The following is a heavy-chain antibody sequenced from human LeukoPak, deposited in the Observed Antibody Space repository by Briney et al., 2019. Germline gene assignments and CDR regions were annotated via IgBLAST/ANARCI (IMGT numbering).Heavy chain of an antibody. J-gene: IGHJ4*02. CDR1: GGSISSSSYY. CDR2: IYYSGST. D-gene: IGHD5-18*01. Sequence: AETLSLTCTVSGGSISSSSYYWGWIRQPPGKGLEWIGSIYYSGSTYYNPSLKSRVTISVDTSKNQFSLKLSSVTAADTAVYYCARQGSGIQLWLTEIDYWGQGTLVTVSS. CDR3: ARQGSGIQLWLTEIDY. V-gene: IGHV4-39*01.